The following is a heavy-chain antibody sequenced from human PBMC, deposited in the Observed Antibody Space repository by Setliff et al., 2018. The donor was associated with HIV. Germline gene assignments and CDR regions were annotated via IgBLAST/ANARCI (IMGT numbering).Heavy chain of an antibody. V-gene: IGHV1-3*03. J-gene: IGHJ5*02. D-gene: IGHD6-19*01. Sequence: ASVKVSCKASGYVFTNFAIHWVRQAPGQRLAWMGWVNCYSGTTQYSQEVQGRVTITRDTSANTAYMELRSLTYDDMAVYYCARGHTTPIAVAGTGVDLDPWGQGTLVTVSS. CDR3: ARGHTTPIAVAGTGVDLDP. CDR2: VNCYSGTT. CDR1: GYVFTNFA.